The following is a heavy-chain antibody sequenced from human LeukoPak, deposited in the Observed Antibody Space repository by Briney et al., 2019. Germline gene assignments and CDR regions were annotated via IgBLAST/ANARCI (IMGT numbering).Heavy chain of an antibody. CDR1: GVTFTNAW. J-gene: IGHJ6*03. Sequence: GGSLRLSCAASGVTFTNAWMSWVRQAPGKGLEWVGRIKSKIDGGTTDYAAPVKGRFTISRDDSKNTLYLQMDSLRVEDTAIYYCAKGRVNMDVWGKGTTVTVSS. CDR3: AKGRVNMDV. D-gene: IGHD4-23*01. V-gene: IGHV3-15*01. CDR2: IKSKIDGGTT.